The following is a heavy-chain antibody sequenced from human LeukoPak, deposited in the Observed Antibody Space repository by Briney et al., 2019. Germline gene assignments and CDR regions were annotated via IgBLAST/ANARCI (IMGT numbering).Heavy chain of an antibody. Sequence: SETLSLTCAVYGGSFGGYYWSWIRQPPGKGLEWIGEINHSGNTNDNPSHKSRATISVDTSKNQFSLKLRSVTAADTAVCYCARVAAAGTDPGAFDMWGQGTMVTVSS. CDR3: ARVAAAGTDPGAFDM. V-gene: IGHV4-34*04. CDR1: GGSFGGYY. D-gene: IGHD6-13*01. J-gene: IGHJ3*02. CDR2: INHSGNT.